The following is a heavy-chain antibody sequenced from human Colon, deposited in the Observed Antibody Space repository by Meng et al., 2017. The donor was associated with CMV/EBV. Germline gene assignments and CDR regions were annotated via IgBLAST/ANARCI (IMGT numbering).Heavy chain of an antibody. Sequence: GFTFSGAWMTWVRQAPGKGLELVGRIKSRVDGETTHYAAPLQGRFTISRDDSRNTLYLQMDRLKTDDTAVYYCAADVPTQGVGEIDYWGQGTLVTVSS. V-gene: IGHV3-15*01. D-gene: IGHD1-26*01. CDR1: GFTFSGAW. CDR3: AADVPTQGVGEIDY. CDR2: IKSRVDGETT. J-gene: IGHJ4*02.